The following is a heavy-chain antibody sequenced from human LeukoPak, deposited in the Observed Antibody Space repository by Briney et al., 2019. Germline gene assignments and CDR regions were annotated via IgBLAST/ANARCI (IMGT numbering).Heavy chain of an antibody. V-gene: IGHV3-33*08. CDR1: GFTFSSYG. D-gene: IGHD2-8*01. J-gene: IGHJ4*02. Sequence: GGSLRLSCAASGFTFSSYGMHWVRQAPGKGLEWVAVIYYDGSKKCYTDSVKGRFTISRDNSQNTLFLQMNSLRAEDTALYYCARDLGSTNYYFDYWGQGTLVTVSS. CDR2: IYYDGSKK. CDR3: ARDLGSTNYYFDY.